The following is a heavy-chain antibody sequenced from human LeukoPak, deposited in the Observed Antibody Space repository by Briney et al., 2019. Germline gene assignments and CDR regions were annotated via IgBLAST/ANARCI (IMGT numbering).Heavy chain of an antibody. V-gene: IGHV3-33*01. J-gene: IGHJ4*02. CDR1: GFTFSSYG. CDR2: IWYDGSNK. D-gene: IGHD6-19*01. CDR3: ASTGIAVAVADY. Sequence: GRSLRLSCAASGFTFSSYGMHWVRQAPGKGLEWVAVIWYDGSNKYYADSVKGRFTISRDNSKNTLYLQMNSLRAEDTAVYYCASTGIAVAVADYWGQGTLVTVSS.